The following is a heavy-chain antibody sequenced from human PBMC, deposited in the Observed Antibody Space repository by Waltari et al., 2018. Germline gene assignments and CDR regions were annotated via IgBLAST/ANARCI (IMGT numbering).Heavy chain of an antibody. J-gene: IGHJ6*02. CDR2: INQDESER. CDR3: ARWSQAMDV. Sequence: EVQLVESGGDLVQPGGSLSLSCAASGLPFSSSWMTWVRQAPGKGLEWVANINQDESERYYVDSVRGRFTISRDNGKNLVWLHMNSLRGEDTAVYFCARWSQAMDVWGQGTPVTVSS. V-gene: IGHV3-7*03. CDR1: GLPFSSSW.